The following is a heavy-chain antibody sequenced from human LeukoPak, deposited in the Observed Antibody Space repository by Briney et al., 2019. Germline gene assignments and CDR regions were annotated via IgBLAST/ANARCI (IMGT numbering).Heavy chain of an antibody. CDR3: ARKGQDSDNIYYFDY. CDR2: IHPGDSDT. J-gene: IGHJ4*02. Sequence: GESLKISCKGSGYSFATNWIGWVRQMPGKGLEWMGIIHPGDSDTGYSPSFQGQVTISADKSISTAYLQWSSLKASDTAMYYCARKGQDSDNIYYFDYWGQGTLVTVSS. CDR1: GYSFATNW. D-gene: IGHD1-26*01. V-gene: IGHV5-51*01.